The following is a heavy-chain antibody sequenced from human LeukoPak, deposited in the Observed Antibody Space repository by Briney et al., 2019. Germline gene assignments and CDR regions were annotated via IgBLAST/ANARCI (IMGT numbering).Heavy chain of an antibody. CDR2: ISSSSSYI. Sequence: GGSLRLSCAASGFTFSSYSMNWVRQAPGKGLEWVSSISSSSSYIYYADSVKGRFTISRDNAKNSLYLQMNSLRAEDTAVYYCARDHSSIAVAGTVLYYWGQGTLVTVSS. J-gene: IGHJ4*02. D-gene: IGHD6-19*01. CDR3: ARDHSSIAVAGTVLYY. CDR1: GFTFSSYS. V-gene: IGHV3-21*01.